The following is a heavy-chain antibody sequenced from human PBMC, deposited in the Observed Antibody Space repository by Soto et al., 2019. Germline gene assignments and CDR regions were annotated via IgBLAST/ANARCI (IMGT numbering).Heavy chain of an antibody. CDR3: AKSNRYCSSTSCYKRRDYYYGMDV. J-gene: IGHJ6*02. D-gene: IGHD2-2*02. Sequence: GGSLRLSCAASGFTFSSYAMNWVRQAPGKGLEWVSGISGSGGSTYYADSVKGRFTISRDNSKNTLYLQMNSLRAEDTAVYYCAKSNRYCSSTSCYKRRDYYYGMDVWGQGTTVTAP. CDR2: ISGSGGST. CDR1: GFTFSSYA. V-gene: IGHV3-23*01.